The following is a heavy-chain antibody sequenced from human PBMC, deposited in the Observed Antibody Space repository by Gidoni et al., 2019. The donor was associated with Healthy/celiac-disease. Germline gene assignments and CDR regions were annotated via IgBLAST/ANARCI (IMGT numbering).Heavy chain of an antibody. Sequence: QLQLQQWGAGLLKPSETLSLTCAVYGGSLSGYYWSWIRQPPGKGLEWIGEINHSGSNNYNPSFTSRVTISVDTSKNQFSLKLSSVTAADTAVYYCAIGSIVVVPFDYWGQGTLVTVSS. CDR1: GGSLSGYY. CDR3: AIGSIVVVPFDY. CDR2: INHSGSN. V-gene: IGHV4-34*01. J-gene: IGHJ4*02. D-gene: IGHD3-22*01.